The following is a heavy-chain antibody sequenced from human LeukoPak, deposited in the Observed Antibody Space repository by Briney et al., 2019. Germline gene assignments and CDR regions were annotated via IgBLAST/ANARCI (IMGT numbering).Heavy chain of an antibody. J-gene: IGHJ6*02. V-gene: IGHV3-43*01. Sequence: GGSLGLSCAASGFPFDDYTMHWVRQAPGKGLEWVSLISWDGGSTYYADSVKGRFTISRDNSKNSLYLQMNSLRTEDTALYYCAKDTRSSRYYYYGMDVWGQGTTVTVSS. CDR1: GFPFDDYT. CDR3: AKDTRSSRYYYYGMDV. CDR2: ISWDGGST. D-gene: IGHD6-6*01.